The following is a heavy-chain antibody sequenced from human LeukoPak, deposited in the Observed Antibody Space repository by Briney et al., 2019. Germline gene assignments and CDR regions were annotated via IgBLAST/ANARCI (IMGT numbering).Heavy chain of an antibody. D-gene: IGHD3-10*01. Sequence: PSETLSLTCTVSGGSISSYYWSWIRQPPGKGLEWIGYIYYSGSTNYNPSLKSRVTISVDTSKNQFSLKLSSVTAADTAVYYCARDGEWINWGQGTLVTVSS. CDR2: IYYSGST. CDR3: ARDGEWIN. CDR1: GGSISSYY. J-gene: IGHJ4*02. V-gene: IGHV4-59*12.